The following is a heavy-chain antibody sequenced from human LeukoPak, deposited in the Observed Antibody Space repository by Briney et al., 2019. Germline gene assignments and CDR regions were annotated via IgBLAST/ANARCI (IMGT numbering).Heavy chain of an antibody. V-gene: IGHV3-21*01. J-gene: IGHJ4*02. Sequence: GGSLRLSCAASGFTFSSYSMNWVRQAPGKGLEWVSSISSSSSYIYYADSVKGRFTISRDNAKNSLCLQMNSLRAEDTAVYYCAREPEAAAPDYWGQGTLVTVSS. CDR3: AREPEAAAPDY. D-gene: IGHD6-13*01. CDR1: GFTFSSYS. CDR2: ISSSSSYI.